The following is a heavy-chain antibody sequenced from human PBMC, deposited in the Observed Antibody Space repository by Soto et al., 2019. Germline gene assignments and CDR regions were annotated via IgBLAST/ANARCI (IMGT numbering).Heavy chain of an antibody. CDR1: GFTFSSYG. CDR2: ISYDGSNK. J-gene: IGHJ4*02. CDR3: ARVSRDYYLYYFDY. D-gene: IGHD3-3*01. V-gene: IGHV3-30*03. Sequence: GGSLRLSCAASGFTFSSYGMHWVRQAPGKGLEWVAVISYDGSNKYYADSVKGRFSMSRDNARNSVYLQMNRLRADDTAVYYCARVSRDYYLYYFDYWGQGALVTVSS.